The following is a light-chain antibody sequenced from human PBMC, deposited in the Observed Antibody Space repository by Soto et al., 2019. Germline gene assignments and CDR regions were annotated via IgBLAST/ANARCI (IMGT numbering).Light chain of an antibody. Sequence: DIQMTQSPSSLSASVRDRVTITCRASQSISIYLNWYQQKPGKAPNLLIYAASSLQSGVPSRFSGSGSGTDFTLTISSLQPEDFATYYCQQSHSTPLTFGGGTKVEIK. CDR2: AAS. CDR1: QSISIY. CDR3: QQSHSTPLT. V-gene: IGKV1-39*01. J-gene: IGKJ4*01.